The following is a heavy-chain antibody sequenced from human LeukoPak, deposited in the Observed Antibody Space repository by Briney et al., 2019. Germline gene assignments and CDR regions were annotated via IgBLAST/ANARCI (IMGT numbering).Heavy chain of an antibody. CDR1: GFXFDRYT. D-gene: IGHD3-10*02. CDR3: AKELDTMFFDY. Sequence: GSXRLXCATSGFXFDRYTIHWVRHAPGKGLEWVSLAGWAGGTTFYSDSVRGRFTISRDSGRKSVYLQMNSLTTDDTAFYFCAKELDTMFFDYWGQGALVTVSS. V-gene: IGHV3-43*01. J-gene: IGHJ4*02. CDR2: AGWAGGTT.